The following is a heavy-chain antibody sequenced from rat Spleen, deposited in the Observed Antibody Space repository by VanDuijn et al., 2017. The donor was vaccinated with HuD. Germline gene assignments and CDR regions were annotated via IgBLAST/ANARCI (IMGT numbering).Heavy chain of an antibody. Sequence: EVQLVESDGGLVQPGRSLKLSCAASGFTFSDYYMAWVRQAPTKGLEWVATISYDGNGTYYRDSVKGRFTISRDNAKSSLYLQMDSLRSEDTASYYCARRQGYGGYGFDYWGQGVMVTVSS. J-gene: IGHJ2*01. D-gene: IGHD1-11*01. CDR3: ARRQGYGGYGFDY. V-gene: IGHV5-29*01. CDR2: ISYDGNGT. CDR1: GFTFSDYY.